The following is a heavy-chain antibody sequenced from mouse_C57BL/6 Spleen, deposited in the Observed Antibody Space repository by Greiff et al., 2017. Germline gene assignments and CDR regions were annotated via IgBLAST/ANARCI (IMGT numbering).Heavy chain of an antibody. CDR2: IYPGDGDT. Sequence: QVQLQQSGPELVKPGASVKISCKASGYAFSSSWMNWVKQRPGKGLEWIGRIYPGDGDTNYNGKFKGKATLTADKSSSTAYMQLSSLASEDSAVYFCAIVGYYDYVPPYWYFDVWGTGTTVTVSA. CDR3: AIVGYYDYVPPYWYFDV. D-gene: IGHD2-4*01. V-gene: IGHV1-82*01. CDR1: GYAFSSSW. J-gene: IGHJ1*03.